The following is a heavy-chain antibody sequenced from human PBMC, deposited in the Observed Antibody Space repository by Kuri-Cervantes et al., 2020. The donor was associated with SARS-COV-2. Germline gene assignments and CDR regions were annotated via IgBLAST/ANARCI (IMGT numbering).Heavy chain of an antibody. V-gene: IGHV3-7*05. CDR3: ARDRYCSSNSCYYYGMDV. CDR1: GFTFSSYW. J-gene: IGHJ6*02. Sequence: ETLSLTCAASGFTFSSYWMSWVRQAPGKGLECVANIKQDGSEKYYVDSVKGRLTISRDNAKNSLYLQMNSLRAEDTAVYYCARDRYCSSNSCYYYGMDVWGQGTTVTVYS. D-gene: IGHD2-2*01. CDR2: IKQDGSEK.